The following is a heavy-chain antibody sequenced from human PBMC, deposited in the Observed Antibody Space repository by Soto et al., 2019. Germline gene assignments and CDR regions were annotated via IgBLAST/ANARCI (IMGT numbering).Heavy chain of an antibody. J-gene: IGHJ4*02. CDR3: SRSLDS. Sequence: GGSLRLSCAASGFTFSSFWMDWVRQAPGKGLEWVANINPDGSEKQYVDSVKGRFTISRDNAKNSLNLQMSSVTAEDSALYYCSRSLDSWGQGTRVTVSS. CDR2: INPDGSEK. CDR1: GFTFSSFW. V-gene: IGHV3-7*01.